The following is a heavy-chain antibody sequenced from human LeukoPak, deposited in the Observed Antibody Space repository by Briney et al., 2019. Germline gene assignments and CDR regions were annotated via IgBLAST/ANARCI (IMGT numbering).Heavy chain of an antibody. Sequence: GGSLRLSCAASGFTFSSYDMHWVRQATGKGLEWVSAIGTAGDTYYPGSVKGRFTISRENAKNSLYLQMNSLRAGDTAVYYCARVLGYCSSTSCYEFDYWGQGTLVTVSS. CDR1: GFTFSSYD. D-gene: IGHD2-2*01. CDR2: IGTAGDT. J-gene: IGHJ4*02. V-gene: IGHV3-13*01. CDR3: ARVLGYCSSTSCYEFDY.